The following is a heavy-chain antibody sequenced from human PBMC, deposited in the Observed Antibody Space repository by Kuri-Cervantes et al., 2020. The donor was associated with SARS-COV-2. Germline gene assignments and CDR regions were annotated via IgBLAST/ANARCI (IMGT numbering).Heavy chain of an antibody. D-gene: IGHD6-19*01. CDR1: GFSFSDYS. Sequence: GGSLRLSCVASGFSFSDYSMYWIRQPPGRGLEWVSYISNSLTYINYADSVKGRFTISRDDSKNTLYLQMNSLRAEDTAVYYCARYRSGWSFDYWGQGTLVTVSS. CDR2: ISNSLTYI. CDR3: ARYRSGWSFDY. V-gene: IGHV3-11*03. J-gene: IGHJ4*02.